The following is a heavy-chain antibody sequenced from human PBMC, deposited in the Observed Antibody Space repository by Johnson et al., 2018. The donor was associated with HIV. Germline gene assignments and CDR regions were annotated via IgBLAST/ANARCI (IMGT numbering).Heavy chain of an antibody. CDR3: ASGVDAFDI. Sequence: QVQLVESGGGLVQPGGSLRLSCAASGLTFSSYAIHWVRQAPGKGLEWVAVISYDESNKYYVDSVKGRFTVSRDNSKNTLYLQMNSLRAEDSALYFCASGVDAFDIWGQGTMVTVSS. CDR2: ISYDESNK. CDR1: GLTFSSYA. D-gene: IGHD3-16*01. V-gene: IGHV3-30*04. J-gene: IGHJ3*02.